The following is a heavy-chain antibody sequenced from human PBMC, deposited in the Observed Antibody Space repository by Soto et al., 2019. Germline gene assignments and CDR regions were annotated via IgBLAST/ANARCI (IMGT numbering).Heavy chain of an antibody. J-gene: IGHJ4*02. CDR2: ISGSGGST. D-gene: IGHD2-15*01. CDR3: AKDIVVVVAAILDY. V-gene: IGHV3-23*01. CDR1: GFTFSSYA. Sequence: GGSLRLSCAASGFTFSSYAMSWVRQAPGKGLEWVSAISGSGGSTYYADSVKGRFTISRDNSKNTLYLQMNSLRAEDTAVYYCAKDIVVVVAAILDYWGQGTLVTVYS.